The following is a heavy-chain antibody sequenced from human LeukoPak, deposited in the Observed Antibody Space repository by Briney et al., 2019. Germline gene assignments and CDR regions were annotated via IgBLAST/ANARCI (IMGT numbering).Heavy chain of an antibody. CDR1: DGSIRGYY. CDR2: IYASGST. D-gene: IGHD4-11*01. V-gene: IGHV4-4*07. Sequence: SETLSLTCAVSDGSIRGYYWSWIRQPAGKGLEWIGRIYASGSTTYNPSLKSRVTMSVDTSKNQFSLKLSSVTAADTAVYYCARDLSVTTWFDPWGQGTLVIVSS. CDR3: ARDLSVTTWFDP. J-gene: IGHJ5*02.